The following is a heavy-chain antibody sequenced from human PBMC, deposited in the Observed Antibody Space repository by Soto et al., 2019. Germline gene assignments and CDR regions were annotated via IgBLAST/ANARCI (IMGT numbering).Heavy chain of an antibody. CDR2: ISYDGSNK. CDR3: ARDRSYENFDY. J-gene: IGHJ4*02. D-gene: IGHD3-16*02. CDR1: GFTFSSYG. V-gene: IGHV3-30*03. Sequence: PGGSLRLSCAASGFTFSSYGMHWVRQAPGKGLEWVAVISYDGSNKYYTDSVKGRVTMTTDTSTSTAYMELRSLRSDDTAVYYWARDRSYENFDYWGQGTLVTVSS.